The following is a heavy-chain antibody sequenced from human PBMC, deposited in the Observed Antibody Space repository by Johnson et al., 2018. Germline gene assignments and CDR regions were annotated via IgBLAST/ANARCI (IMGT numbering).Heavy chain of an antibody. CDR2: IYYSGST. Sequence: QVQLQESGPGLVKXSETLSLTCTVSGGSISSSSYYWGWIRQPPGKGLEWIGSIYYSGSTYYNPSLKSRVTISVDPSKNQFSLKLSSGTAADTAVYYGARAYSSGRESAFDIWGQGTMVTVSS. J-gene: IGHJ3*02. CDR1: GGSISSSSYY. D-gene: IGHD6-19*01. CDR3: ARAYSSGRESAFDI. V-gene: IGHV4-39*07.